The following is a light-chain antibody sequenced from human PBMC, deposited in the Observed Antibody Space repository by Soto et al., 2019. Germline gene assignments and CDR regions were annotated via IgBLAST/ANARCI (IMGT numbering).Light chain of an antibody. J-gene: IGKJ1*01. Sequence: DIQMTQSPSSLSASVGDRVTITCRASQSISSYLNWYQQKPGKAPKLLIYAASSLQSGVPSRFSGSGSGTDFTLTISILQPEDLATYNCQQSYSTPQTFGQGTKV. V-gene: IGKV1-39*01. CDR3: QQSYSTPQT. CDR1: QSISSY. CDR2: AAS.